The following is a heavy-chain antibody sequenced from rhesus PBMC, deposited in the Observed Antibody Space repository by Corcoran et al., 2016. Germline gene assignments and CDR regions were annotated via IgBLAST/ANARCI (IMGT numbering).Heavy chain of an antibody. J-gene: IGHJ4*01. CDR1: GFTFSSYW. CDR2: INSGGGST. D-gene: IGHD4-35*01. V-gene: IGHV3S42*01. CDR3: AKEPTVTTSGY. Sequence: EVQLVESGGGLAKPGGSLRLSCAASGFTFSSYWMNWVRQTPGKGLELISAINSGGGSTYYADSVKGRFTISRDNSKNPLSLQMNSLRAEDTAVYYCAKEPTVTTSGYWGQGVLVTVSS.